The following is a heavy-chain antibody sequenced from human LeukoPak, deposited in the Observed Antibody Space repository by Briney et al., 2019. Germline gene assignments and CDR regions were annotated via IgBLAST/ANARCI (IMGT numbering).Heavy chain of an antibody. CDR3: AREGYCSSTSCYTDTGYFDL. J-gene: IGHJ2*01. CDR2: ISAYNGNT. CDR1: GYTFTSYG. D-gene: IGHD2-2*02. V-gene: IGHV1-18*01. Sequence: ASVKVSCKASGYTFTSYGISWVRQAPGQGLEWMGWISAYNGNTNYAQKFQGRVTMTRDTSISTAYMELSRLRSDDTAVYYCAREGYCSSTSCYTDTGYFDLWGRGTLVTVSS.